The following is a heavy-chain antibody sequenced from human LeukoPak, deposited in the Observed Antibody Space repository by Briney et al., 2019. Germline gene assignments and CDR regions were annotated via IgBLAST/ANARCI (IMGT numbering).Heavy chain of an antibody. CDR1: GYSFTNYW. CDR3: ARHGGSHGGVISNYYYYIDV. Sequence: KNGESLKISCKGSGYSFTNYWIGWVRQMPGKGLEWMGIIYPGDSDTRYSPSFQGQVTISADKSINTAYLQWSSLKASDTAMYYCARHGGSHGGVISNYYYYIDVWGKGTTVTVSS. J-gene: IGHJ6*03. D-gene: IGHD3-16*01. CDR2: IYPGDSDT. V-gene: IGHV5-51*01.